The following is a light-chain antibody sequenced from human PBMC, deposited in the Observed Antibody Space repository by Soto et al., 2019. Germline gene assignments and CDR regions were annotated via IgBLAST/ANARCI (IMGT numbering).Light chain of an antibody. V-gene: IGKV1-39*01. Sequence: DIQVTQSPSSLSASVGDKVTITCRASQNIIDYLNWYQQRPGTPPKLLIYRASNLQSEVPSRFSGSGSVTDFSLTISSLQHEDFATYYCQQSYSLTRTFGQGTRV. CDR2: RAS. CDR1: QNIIDY. CDR3: QQSYSLTRT. J-gene: IGKJ1*01.